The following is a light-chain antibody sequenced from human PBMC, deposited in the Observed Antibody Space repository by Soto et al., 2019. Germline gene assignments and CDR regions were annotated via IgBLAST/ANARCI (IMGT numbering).Light chain of an antibody. V-gene: IGKV3-20*01. CDR3: QQCGGSPLFS. Sequence: EIVLTQSPGTLSLSPGERATLSCTASQSVTSSCLAWYQRKPGQAPRLLIHTTSIRATDIPYRFSGSGSGTDFTLTISRLQPEDSAVYYCQQCGGSPLFSFGPGTRVDI. CDR2: TTS. CDR1: QSVTSSC. J-gene: IGKJ3*01.